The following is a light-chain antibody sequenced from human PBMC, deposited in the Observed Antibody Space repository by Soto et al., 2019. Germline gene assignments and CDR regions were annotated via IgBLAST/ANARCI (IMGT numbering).Light chain of an antibody. CDR1: QSVSSTY. J-gene: IGKJ2*01. Sequence: EIVLTQSPGTLSLSPGERATLSCRASQSVSSTYLVWYQQKHGQSPRLIIYGASSRATGIPDRFSGGGSGTDFTLTISRLEPEDFAVYYCQQYGSSPYTFGQGTKLEIK. CDR2: GAS. V-gene: IGKV3-20*01. CDR3: QQYGSSPYT.